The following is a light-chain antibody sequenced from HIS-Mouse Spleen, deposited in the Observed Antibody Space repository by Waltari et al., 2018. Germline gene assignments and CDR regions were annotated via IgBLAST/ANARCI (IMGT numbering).Light chain of an antibody. CDR3: CSYAGSSTFRV. J-gene: IGLJ2*01. CDR1: SSDVGSYNL. V-gene: IGLV2-23*03. Sequence: QSALTQPASVSGSPGQSITISCTGTSSDVGSYNLVSWYQQHPGKAPKRMIYEGSKRPSGVSNRVSGSKSGNTASLTISGRQAEDEADYYCCSYAGSSTFRVFGGGTKLTVL. CDR2: EGS.